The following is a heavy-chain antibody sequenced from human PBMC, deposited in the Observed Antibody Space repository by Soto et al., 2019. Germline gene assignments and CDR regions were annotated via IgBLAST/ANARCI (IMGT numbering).Heavy chain of an antibody. J-gene: IGHJ5*02. D-gene: IGHD4-4*01. CDR3: ARDRAYTVTSPWGHHNWFDP. CDR1: GGTFSRYA. V-gene: IGHV1-69*06. Sequence: SSVKDSCKASGGTFSRYASRWVRQPRGQGLERMGVIIPIFGTPNYARKFQGRVTITADKTTSAVYMELSSLRSENTAVYYCARDRAYTVTSPWGHHNWFDPWGHGTLVTVPS. CDR2: IIPIFGTP.